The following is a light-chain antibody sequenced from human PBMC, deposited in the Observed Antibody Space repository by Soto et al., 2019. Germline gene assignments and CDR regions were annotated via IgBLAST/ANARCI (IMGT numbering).Light chain of an antibody. J-gene: IGLJ2*01. CDR2: GNS. CDR3: QSYDSSLSGGV. V-gene: IGLV1-40*01. Sequence: QSVLTQPPSVSGAPGQRVTISCTGSSSNIGAGYDVHWYQQLPGTAPKLLIYGNSNRPSGVPDRCSGSKSGTSASLAITGLQAEDEADYYGQSYDSSLSGGVFGGGTKLTVL. CDR1: SSNIGAGYD.